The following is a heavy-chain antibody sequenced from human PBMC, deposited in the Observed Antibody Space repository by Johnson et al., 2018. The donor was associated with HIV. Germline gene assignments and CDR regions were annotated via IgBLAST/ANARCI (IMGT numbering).Heavy chain of an antibody. D-gene: IGHD1-26*01. CDR1: GITVSSNY. CDR3: AREGAWEVRPGAFDI. V-gene: IGHV3-66*01. J-gene: IGHJ3*02. CDR2: IFTVGDV. Sequence: VQLVESGGGLAQPGGSLRLSCAASGITVSSNYMSWVRQAPGKGLEWVSVIFTVGDVYYADSVKGRFTISRANAKNSLYLQMNSLRADDTAVYYCAREGAWEVRPGAFDIWGQGTMVTVSS.